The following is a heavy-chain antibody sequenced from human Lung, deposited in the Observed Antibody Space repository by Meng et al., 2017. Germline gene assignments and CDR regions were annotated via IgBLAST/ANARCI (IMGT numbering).Heavy chain of an antibody. CDR3: AKYSYGLGDYLDY. Sequence: GGSLRLSCAASGFSFSSYAMSWVRHAPGKGLEWVSAISGGGFTTYYADSVKGRFAISRHNSKNTLYLQMNSLRAEDTALYYCAKYSYGLGDYLDYWGQGALVTVSS. D-gene: IGHD3-10*01. CDR1: GFSFSSYA. CDR2: ISGGGFTT. J-gene: IGHJ4*02. V-gene: IGHV3-23*01.